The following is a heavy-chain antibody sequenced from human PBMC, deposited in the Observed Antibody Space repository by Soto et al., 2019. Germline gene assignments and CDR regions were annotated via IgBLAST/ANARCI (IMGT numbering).Heavy chain of an antibody. CDR1: GGSISIYH. V-gene: IGHV4-4*07. CDR2: IYTSGST. Sequence: PSETLCVTCTFSGGSISIYHWSWIRQPAGKGLEWIGRIYTSGSTNYNPSLKSRVTMSVDTSKNQFSLKLSSVTAADTAVYYCARAIHYWFDPWGQGTMVTVSS. J-gene: IGHJ5*02. CDR3: ARAIHYWFDP. D-gene: IGHD5-18*01.